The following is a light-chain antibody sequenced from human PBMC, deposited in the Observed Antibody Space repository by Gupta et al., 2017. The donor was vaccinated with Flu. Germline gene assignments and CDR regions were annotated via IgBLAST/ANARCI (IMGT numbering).Light chain of an antibody. Sequence: SPSTLSASVGDRVTITCRASQSISSWLAWYQQKPGKAPKLLIYKASSLESGVPSRFSGSGSGTEFTLTISSLQPDDFATYYCQQYNSPYTFGQGTKLDIK. V-gene: IGKV1-5*03. CDR1: QSISSW. CDR2: KAS. J-gene: IGKJ2*01. CDR3: QQYNSPYT.